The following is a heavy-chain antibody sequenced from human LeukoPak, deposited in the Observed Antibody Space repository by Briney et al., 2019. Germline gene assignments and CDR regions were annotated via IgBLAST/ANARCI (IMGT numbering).Heavy chain of an antibody. V-gene: IGHV3-30*02. Sequence: GGSLRLSCAASGFTFNNFGMHWVRQVPGKGLEWVSFIGYEGVHKYYADSVKGRFTISKDNSKATLYLQMNSLRPEDTAVYYCAKDLHGGYSSDYWGQGTLVTVFS. D-gene: IGHD4-23*01. CDR3: AKDLHGGYSSDY. CDR1: GFTFNNFG. J-gene: IGHJ4*02. CDR2: IGYEGVHK.